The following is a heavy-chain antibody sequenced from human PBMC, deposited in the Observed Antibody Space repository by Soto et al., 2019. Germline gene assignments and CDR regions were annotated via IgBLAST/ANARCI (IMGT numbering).Heavy chain of an antibody. D-gene: IGHD3-22*01. V-gene: IGHV3-33*01. CDR3: ARAYDDPTWFDP. CDR2: IWYDGSNK. J-gene: IGHJ5*02. CDR1: GFTFSSYG. Sequence: QVQLVESGGGVVQPGRSLRLSCSAAGFTFSSYGMHWVRQAPGKRLEWVAVIWYDGSNKYYADTVKGRFTIYRDNSKNTLYRQMNSLRAEDTAVYCRARAYDDPTWFDPWGQGTLVTVSS.